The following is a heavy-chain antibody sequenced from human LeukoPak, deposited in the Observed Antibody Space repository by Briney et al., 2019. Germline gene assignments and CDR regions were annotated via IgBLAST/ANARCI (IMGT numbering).Heavy chain of an antibody. D-gene: IGHD6-13*01. CDR1: GHTFTSYH. Sequence: GASVKVSCKASGHTFTSYHMHWVRQAPGQGLEWMGILNPSVGTASYAQKFQGRVTMTRDTSTSTVYMELSSLRSEDTAVYYCARDCEYSSSWRLIDYWGQGTLVTVSS. J-gene: IGHJ4*02. CDR2: LNPSVGTA. CDR3: ARDCEYSSSWRLIDY. V-gene: IGHV1-46*01.